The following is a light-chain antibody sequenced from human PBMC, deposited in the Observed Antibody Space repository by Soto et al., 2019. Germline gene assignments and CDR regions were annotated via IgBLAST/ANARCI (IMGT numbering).Light chain of an antibody. CDR2: GAS. Sequence: EIVLTQSPGTLSLSPGERATLSCRASQSVSSGYLAWYQQKPGQAPRLLIYGASSRATGIPDRFSGSGSGTDFTLTISRLEPEDFAVYYCQQYCSSPPLTCGGGTKVEIK. CDR3: QQYCSSPPLT. CDR1: QSVSSGY. V-gene: IGKV3-20*01. J-gene: IGKJ4*01.